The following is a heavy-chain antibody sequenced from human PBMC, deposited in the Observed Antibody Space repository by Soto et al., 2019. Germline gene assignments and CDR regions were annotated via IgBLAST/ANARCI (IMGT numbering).Heavy chain of an antibody. J-gene: IGHJ5*02. CDR1: GFSLTTRGVG. Sequence: QITLKESGPTLVKPTQTLTLTCTFSGFSLTTRGVGVGWIRQPPGKALECLALIYWDDDKRYSPSLQSRLSTTKDTSNTQLVLTMTNGDPVDTVTYYWKHSPHYYQYDWFDPWGQETLVSVSS. D-gene: IGHD3-16*01. CDR3: KHSPHYYQYDWFDP. CDR2: IYWDDDK. V-gene: IGHV2-5*02.